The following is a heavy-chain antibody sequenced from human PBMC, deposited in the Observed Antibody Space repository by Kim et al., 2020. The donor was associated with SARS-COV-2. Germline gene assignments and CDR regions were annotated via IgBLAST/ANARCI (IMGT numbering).Heavy chain of an antibody. CDR1: GYTFTSYG. CDR3: ARDDGLELRTYHYYGMDV. CDR2: ISAYNGNT. D-gene: IGHD1-7*01. V-gene: IGHV1-18*01. J-gene: IGHJ6*02. Sequence: ASVKVSCKASGYTFTSYGISWVRQAPGQGLEWMGWISAYNGNTNYAQKLQGRVTMTTDTSTSTAYMELRSLRSDDTAVYYCARDDGLELRTYHYYGMDVWGQGTTVTVSS.